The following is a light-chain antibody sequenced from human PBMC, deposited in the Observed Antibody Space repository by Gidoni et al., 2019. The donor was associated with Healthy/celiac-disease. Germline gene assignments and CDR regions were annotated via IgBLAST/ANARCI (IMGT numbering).Light chain of an antibody. V-gene: IGLV1-40*01. Sequence: QSVLTQPPSVSGAPGQRVTISCTGSSSNIGAGYDVHWYQQLPGTAPKLLIYGNSTRPSGVPDRFSCSMSGTSASLAITGLQAEDEADYYCQSYDSSLSGNVVFGGGTKLTVL. CDR3: QSYDSSLSGNVV. CDR1: SSNIGAGYD. J-gene: IGLJ2*01. CDR2: GNS.